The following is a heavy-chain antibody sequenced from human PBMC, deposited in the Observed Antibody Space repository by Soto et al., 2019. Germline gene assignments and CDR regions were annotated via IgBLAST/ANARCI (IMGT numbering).Heavy chain of an antibody. Sequence: EVQLVESGGGSIQPGGSLRLSCAASGFTVSSNYMSWVRQAPGKGLEWVSVIYSGGDTYYADSVKGRFTISRDNSKNTLYLQMNSLRAEDTAVYYCARDRPDYYYGMDVWGQGTTVTVSS. CDR2: IYSGGDT. CDR1: GFTVSSNY. J-gene: IGHJ6*02. CDR3: ARDRPDYYYGMDV. V-gene: IGHV3-53*01.